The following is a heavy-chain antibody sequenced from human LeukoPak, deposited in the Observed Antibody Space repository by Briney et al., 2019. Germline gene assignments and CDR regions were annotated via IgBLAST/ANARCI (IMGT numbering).Heavy chain of an antibody. J-gene: IGHJ6*02. Sequence: GASVKVSCKASGYTFTGYYIHWVRQAPGQGLEWMGWINPNSGGTKYAQKVQGRVTMTRDTSISTAYMELSRLRSDDTAVYYCARVSIAVAGFGMDVWGQGTTVTVSS. CDR3: ARVSIAVAGFGMDV. V-gene: IGHV1-2*02. D-gene: IGHD6-19*01. CDR2: INPNSGGT. CDR1: GYTFTGYY.